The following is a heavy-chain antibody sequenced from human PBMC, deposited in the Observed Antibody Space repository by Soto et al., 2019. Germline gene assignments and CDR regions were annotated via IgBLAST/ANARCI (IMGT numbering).Heavy chain of an antibody. Sequence: EVQLVESGGGLVKPGGSLRLSCAGSGFTFSTYSVHWVRQAPGKGLEWVSSISTGSTYIYYADSVKGRFTISRDNAKNSLYLQMNSLTAEDTAVYYCAIGEYCTNGVCYEAFDIWGQGTMVTVSS. CDR3: AIGEYCTNGVCYEAFDI. CDR2: ISTGSTYI. CDR1: GFTFSTYS. J-gene: IGHJ3*02. D-gene: IGHD2-8*01. V-gene: IGHV3-21*01.